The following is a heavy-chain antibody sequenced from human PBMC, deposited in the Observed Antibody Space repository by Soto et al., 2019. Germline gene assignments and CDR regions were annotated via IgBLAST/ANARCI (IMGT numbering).Heavy chain of an antibody. CDR2: INHSGST. J-gene: IGHJ4*02. Sequence: QVQLQQWGAGLLKPSETLSLTCAVYGGSFSGYYWSWIRQPPGKGLEWIGEINHSGSTNYNPSLKSRVTLSVDTSKNQFSLKLSSVTAADTAVYYCAREDCTNGVCYIGASLDYWGQGTLVTVSS. V-gene: IGHV4-34*01. D-gene: IGHD2-8*01. CDR1: GGSFSGYY. CDR3: AREDCTNGVCYIGASLDY.